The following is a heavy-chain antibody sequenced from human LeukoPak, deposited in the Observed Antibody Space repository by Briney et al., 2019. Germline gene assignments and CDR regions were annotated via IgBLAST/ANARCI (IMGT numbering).Heavy chain of an antibody. CDR3: ARLTRLSTSPDRYYLDY. Sequence: SENLSFNCTVSGDSISSYYWSWIRQPPGKGLEWIGYIYTSGGTNYIPSLKGRVTISIDTSKNEFSLKLSSVTAADSAVYYCARLTRLSTSPDRYYLDYWGQGTLVTVSS. D-gene: IGHD6-6*01. J-gene: IGHJ4*02. V-gene: IGHV4-4*09. CDR1: GDSISSYY. CDR2: IYTSGGT.